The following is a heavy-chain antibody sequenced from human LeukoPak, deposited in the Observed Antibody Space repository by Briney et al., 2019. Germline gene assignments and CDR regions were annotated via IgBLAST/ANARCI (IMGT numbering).Heavy chain of an antibody. J-gene: IGHJ6*02. V-gene: IGHV3-66*01. Sequence: GGSLTLSCAASGFTVSSNYMSWVRQAPGKGLEWVSVIYSGGSTYYADSVKGRFTISRDNSKNTLYLQMNSLRAEDTAVYYWSRGSGSYLGYYYGMDVWGQGTTVTVSS. CDR3: SRGSGSYLGYYYGMDV. CDR1: GFTVSSNY. CDR2: IYSGGST. D-gene: IGHD1-26*01.